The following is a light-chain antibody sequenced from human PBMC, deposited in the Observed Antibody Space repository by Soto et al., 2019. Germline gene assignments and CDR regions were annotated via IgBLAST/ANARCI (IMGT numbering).Light chain of an antibody. Sequence: EIVLTQSPATLSLSPGERATLSCSASPSVTNFVAWYQQKPGQAPRLLIYGASIRATGIPARFSGSGSGTEFTLTISTLQSEDFAIYYCQHYNNWPPWTFGQGTKVDIK. J-gene: IGKJ1*01. CDR3: QHYNNWPPWT. V-gene: IGKV3-15*01. CDR1: PSVTNF. CDR2: GAS.